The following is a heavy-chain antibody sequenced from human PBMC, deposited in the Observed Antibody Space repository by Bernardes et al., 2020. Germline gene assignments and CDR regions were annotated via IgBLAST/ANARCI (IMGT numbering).Heavy chain of an antibody. CDR1: GFTFSNAW. Sequence: GGSLRLSCAASGFTFSNAWMNWVRQAPGKGLEWVGRIKSKTDGGTTDYAAPVKGRFTISRDDSKNTLYLQMNSLKTEDTAVYYCTTDPGPGGPTVVYNWYFDLWGRGTLVTVSS. D-gene: IGHD4-17*01. CDR2: IKSKTDGGTT. V-gene: IGHV3-15*07. CDR3: TTDPGPGGPTVVYNWYFDL. J-gene: IGHJ2*01.